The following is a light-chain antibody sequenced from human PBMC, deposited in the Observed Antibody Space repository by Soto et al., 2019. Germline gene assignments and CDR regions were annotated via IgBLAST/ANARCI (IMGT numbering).Light chain of an antibody. CDR1: SSDVGGYNY. V-gene: IGLV2-14*01. Sequence: QPVLTQPASVSGSPGQSITISCTGTSSDVGGYNYVSWYQQHPGKAPKLMIYEVSNRPSGVSNRFSGSKSGNTASLTISGLQAEDEDDYYCSAYTSSSTYVVFGGGTKLTVL. CDR2: EVS. J-gene: IGLJ2*01. CDR3: SAYTSSSTYVV.